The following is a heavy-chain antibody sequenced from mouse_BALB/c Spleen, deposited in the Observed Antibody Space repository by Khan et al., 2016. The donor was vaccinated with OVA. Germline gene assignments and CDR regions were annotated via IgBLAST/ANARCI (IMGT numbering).Heavy chain of an antibody. CDR3: ARRGLRWDFDY. CDR2: INPSTGYT. J-gene: IGHJ2*01. CDR1: GYTFINYW. D-gene: IGHD1-1*01. V-gene: IGHV1-7*01. Sequence: VQLQESGAELAKPWASVKMSCKASGYTFINYWILWVKQRPGQGLEWIGYINPSTGYTEYNQNFKDMATLTADKSSSTAYMQLSNLTSEDSAIYYCARRGLRWDFDYWGQGTTLTVSS.